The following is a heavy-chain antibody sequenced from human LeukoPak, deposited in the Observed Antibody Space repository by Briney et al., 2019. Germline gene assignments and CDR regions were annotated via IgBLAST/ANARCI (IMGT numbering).Heavy chain of an antibody. V-gene: IGHV3-9*01. D-gene: IGHD2-2*01. CDR3: ASSIVVVPAAMGSFDY. CDR2: ISWNSGSI. Sequence: GRSLRLSCAASGFTFDDYAMHWVRQAPGKGLEWVSGISWNSGSIGYADSVKGRFTISRDNAKNSLYLQMNSLRAEDTAVYYCASSIVVVPAAMGSFDYWGQGTLVTVSS. J-gene: IGHJ4*02. CDR1: GFTFDDYA.